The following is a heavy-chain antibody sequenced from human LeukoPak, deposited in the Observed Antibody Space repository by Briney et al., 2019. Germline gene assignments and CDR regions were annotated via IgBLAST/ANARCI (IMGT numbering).Heavy chain of an antibody. CDR2: IYTSGST. Sequence: SETLSLTCTVSGGSISSYYWSWIRQPAAKGLECIGRIYTSGSTNYNPSLKSRVTMSVDTSKNHFSLKLRSVTAADTAVYYCARLGAAAGVKDAFDIWGPGTMVTVSS. CDR1: GGSISSYY. J-gene: IGHJ3*02. D-gene: IGHD6-13*01. V-gene: IGHV4-4*07. CDR3: ARLGAAAGVKDAFDI.